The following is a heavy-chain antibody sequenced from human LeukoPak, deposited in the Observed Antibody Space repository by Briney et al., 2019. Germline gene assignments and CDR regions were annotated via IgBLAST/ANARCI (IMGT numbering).Heavy chain of an antibody. CDR1: GGSFSAYY. J-gene: IGHJ4*02. D-gene: IGHD1-26*01. CDR3: ARGIVGATRLDYFDY. CDR2: IYYSGST. Sequence: SETLSLTCAVYGGSFSAYYWSWIRQPPGKGLEWIGYIYYSGSTNYNPSLKSRVTISVDTSKNQFSLKLSSVTAADTAVYYCARGIVGATRLDYFDYWGQGTLVTVSS. V-gene: IGHV4-59*01.